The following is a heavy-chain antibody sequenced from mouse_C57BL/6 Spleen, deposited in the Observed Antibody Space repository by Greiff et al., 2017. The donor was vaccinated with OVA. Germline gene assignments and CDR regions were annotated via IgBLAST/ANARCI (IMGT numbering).Heavy chain of an antibody. CDR2: INPSTGGT. D-gene: IGHD1-1*01. CDR3: ARGDYGSSMNYAMDY. Sequence: EVKLQESGPELVKPGASVKISCKASGYSFTGYYMNWVKQSPEKSLEWIGEINPSTGGTTYNQKFKAKATLTVDKSSSTAYMQLKSLTSEDSAVYYCARGDYGSSMNYAMDYWGQGTSVTVSS. J-gene: IGHJ4*01. CDR1: GYSFTGYY. V-gene: IGHV1-42*01.